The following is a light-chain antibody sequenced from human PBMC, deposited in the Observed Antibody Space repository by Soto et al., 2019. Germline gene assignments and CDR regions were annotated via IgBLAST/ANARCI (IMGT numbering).Light chain of an antibody. J-gene: IGKJ2*02. CDR1: QSVLYSSNNKNY. CDR3: QQYFSTPCT. V-gene: IGKV4-1*01. CDR2: WAS. Sequence: DIVMTQSPDSLAVSLGERATINCKSSQSVLYSSNNKNYLTWYQQKPGQPPKLLIYWASTRESGVPDRFSGRGSGTDFTLTISRLEAEDVGVYYCQQYFSTPCTFGQGTKLEIK.